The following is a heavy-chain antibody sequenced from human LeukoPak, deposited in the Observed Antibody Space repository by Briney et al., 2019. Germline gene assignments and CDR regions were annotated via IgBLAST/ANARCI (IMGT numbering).Heavy chain of an antibody. Sequence: SETLSLTCTVSGGSISRGSYYWTWIRQPAGKGLEWIGRIYTSGITKYNPSLKSRVTISVDTPKNQFSLKLSSVTAADTAVFYCASGREGWFDPWGQGTLVTVSS. CDR3: ASGREGWFDP. V-gene: IGHV4-61*02. J-gene: IGHJ5*02. CDR2: IYTSGIT. CDR1: GGSISRGSYY.